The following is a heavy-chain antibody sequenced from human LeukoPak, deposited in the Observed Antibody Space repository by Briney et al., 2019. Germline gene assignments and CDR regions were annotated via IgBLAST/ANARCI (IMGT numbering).Heavy chain of an antibody. J-gene: IGHJ4*02. D-gene: IGHD3-22*01. CDR3: ARDMDYDSSGYYLFDY. Sequence: SVKVSCKASGGTFSSYTISWVRQAPGQGLEWMGRIIPILGIANYAQKFQGRVTITADKSTSTAYMDLSSLRSEDTAVYSCARDMDYDSSGYYLFDYWGQGTLVTVSS. CDR1: GGTFSSYT. V-gene: IGHV1-69*04. CDR2: IIPILGIA.